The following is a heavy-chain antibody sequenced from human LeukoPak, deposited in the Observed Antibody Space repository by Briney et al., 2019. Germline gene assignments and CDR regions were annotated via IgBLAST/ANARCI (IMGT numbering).Heavy chain of an antibody. CDR2: FYYTGST. D-gene: IGHD6-19*01. CDR1: GGSFSSGGYY. J-gene: IGHJ4*02. CDR3: AREREYSSGWFGYYFDF. Sequence: PSETLSLTCTVSGGSFSSGGYYWSWIRQHPGKGLEWIGYFYYTGSTYFNPSLKSRATISVDTSKNQLSLKLSSVTAADTAVYYCAREREYSSGWFGYYFDFWGQGTLVTVSS. V-gene: IGHV4-31*03.